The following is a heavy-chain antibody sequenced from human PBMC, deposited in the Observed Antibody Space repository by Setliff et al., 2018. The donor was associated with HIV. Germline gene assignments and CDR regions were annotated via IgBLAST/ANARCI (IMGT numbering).Heavy chain of an antibody. CDR2: ISYDGSNK. Sequence: GGSLRLSCAASGFTFSSYAMHWVRQAPGKGLEWVAVISYDGSNKYYADSVKGRFTISRDNSKNTLYLQMNSLRAEDTAVYYCARGPPYYDSSGSTYFDYWGQGTLVTVSS. CDR3: ARGPPYYDSSGSTYFDY. D-gene: IGHD3-22*01. J-gene: IGHJ4*02. CDR1: GFTFSSYA. V-gene: IGHV3-30*04.